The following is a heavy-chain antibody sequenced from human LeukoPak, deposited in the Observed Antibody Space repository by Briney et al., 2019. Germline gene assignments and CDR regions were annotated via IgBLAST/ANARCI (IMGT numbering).Heavy chain of an antibody. V-gene: IGHV3-20*04. Sequence: GGSLRLSCAASGFTFDDYAMTWVRQAPGKGLEWVSGVNWNGGSTGYADSVKGRFTISRDNAKNSLYLQMNSLRAEDMALYYCAKDRYSSSWNYFDYWGQGTLVTVSS. CDR1: GFTFDDYA. J-gene: IGHJ4*02. CDR3: AKDRYSSSWNYFDY. CDR2: VNWNGGST. D-gene: IGHD6-13*01.